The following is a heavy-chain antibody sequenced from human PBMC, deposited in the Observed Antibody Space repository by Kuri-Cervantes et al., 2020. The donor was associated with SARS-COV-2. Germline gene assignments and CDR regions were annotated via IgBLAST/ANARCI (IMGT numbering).Heavy chain of an antibody. J-gene: IGHJ2*01. CDR3: ARGWYFDL. Sequence: SETLSLTCAVSGYSISSRYYWAWIRQSPGKGLEWIGTIYHRGSTYYNPSLKSRLTISVDKSKNQFSLKLSSVTAADTAVYYCARGWYFDLWGRGTLVTVSS. V-gene: IGHV4-38-2*01. CDR1: GYSISSRYY. CDR2: IYHRGST.